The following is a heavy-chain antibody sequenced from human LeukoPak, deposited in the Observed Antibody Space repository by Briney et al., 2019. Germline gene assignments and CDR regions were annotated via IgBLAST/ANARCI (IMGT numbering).Heavy chain of an antibody. V-gene: IGHV3-48*03. CDR1: GFTFSSFQ. CDR2: ISSSGSTK. Sequence: PGGSLRLSCAASGFTFSSFQMNWVRQAPGKGLEWVSHISSSGSTKYFADSVRGRFTISRDNAKNSLYLQMNSLRVEDTAVYYCARDIVNGPFVKSLDSWGQGTLVTVSS. CDR3: ARDIVNGPFVKSLDS. D-gene: IGHD2-8*01. J-gene: IGHJ4*02.